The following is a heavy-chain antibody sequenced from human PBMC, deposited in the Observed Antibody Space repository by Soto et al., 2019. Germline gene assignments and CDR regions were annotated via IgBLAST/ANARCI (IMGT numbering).Heavy chain of an antibody. CDR3: ASQGVDYYYYGMDV. V-gene: IGHV5-10-1*01. J-gene: IGHJ6*02. CDR1: GYSFTSYW. CDR2: IDPSDSYT. D-gene: IGHD5-12*01. Sequence: GESLKISFKGSGYSFTSYWISWVPQMPGKGLEWMGRIDPSDSYTNYSPSFQGHVTISADKSISTAYLQWSSLKASDTAMYYCASQGVDYYYYGMDVWGQGTTVTVSS.